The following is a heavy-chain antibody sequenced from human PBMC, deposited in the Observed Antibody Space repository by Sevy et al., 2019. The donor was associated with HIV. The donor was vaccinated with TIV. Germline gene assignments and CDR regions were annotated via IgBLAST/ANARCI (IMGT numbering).Heavy chain of an antibody. J-gene: IGHJ4*02. CDR1: GYSFTNYW. Sequence: GESLKISCKSSGYSFTNYWIGWVRQVPGKGLEWMGIIYPGDSDIRYSPSFQGQVTISADKSISTAYLQWSSLKASDTAMYYCARHRLGYCSRTTCSGGDYWGQGTLVTVSS. D-gene: IGHD2-2*01. CDR3: ARHRLGYCSRTTCSGGDY. V-gene: IGHV5-51*01. CDR2: IYPGDSDI.